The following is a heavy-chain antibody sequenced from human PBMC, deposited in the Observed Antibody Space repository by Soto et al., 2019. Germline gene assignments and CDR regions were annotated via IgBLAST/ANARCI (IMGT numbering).Heavy chain of an antibody. Sequence: QVQLQESGTGLMKPSQTLSLTCTVSGASIGRGGYYWTWIRQHPGKTLEWMGHIHFSGETNYNPSLRGRLTISIDTSTNHFSLNLTAVTAADTAMYYCARDQGGDLDYWGQGTLVTVSS. CDR2: IHFSGET. J-gene: IGHJ4*02. CDR3: ARDQGGDLDY. CDR1: GASIGRGGYY. D-gene: IGHD2-21*01. V-gene: IGHV4-31*03.